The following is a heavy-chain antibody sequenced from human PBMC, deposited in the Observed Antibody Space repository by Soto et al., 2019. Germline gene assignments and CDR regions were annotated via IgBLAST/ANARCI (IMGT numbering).Heavy chain of an antibody. V-gene: IGHV1-69*12. CDR2: ITPTIGTT. D-gene: IGHD5-12*01. CDR3: ARDLGSGYDPGDY. CDR1: GDTFTIFA. Sequence: QVQLVQSGAEVKKPGSSVKVSCKASGDTFTIFAISWVRQAPGQGLEWMGGITPTIGTTNYAQRFQDRITITGDESTGTAYMELSSLKSEDTAVYYCARDLGSGYDPGDYWGQGTLVTVSS. J-gene: IGHJ4*02.